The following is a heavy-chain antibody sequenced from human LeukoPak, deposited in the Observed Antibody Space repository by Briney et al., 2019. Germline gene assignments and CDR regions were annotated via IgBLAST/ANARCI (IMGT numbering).Heavy chain of an antibody. CDR2: INPNSGDT. J-gene: IGHJ4*02. CDR3: ARRGTYGGKAGVYQFDY. Sequence: ASVKVSCKASGYTFTGYHMHWVRQAPGQGLEWMGRINPNSGDTNYAQKFQGRVTMTRNTSISTAYMELSSLRSEDTAVYYCARRGTYGGKAGVYQFDYWGQGTLVTVSS. D-gene: IGHD4-23*01. V-gene: IGHV1-2*06. CDR1: GYTFTGYH.